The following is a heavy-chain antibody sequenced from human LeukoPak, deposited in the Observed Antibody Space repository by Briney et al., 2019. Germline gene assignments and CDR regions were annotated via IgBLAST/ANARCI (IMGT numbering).Heavy chain of an antibody. D-gene: IGHD4-11*01. CDR1: KFTFRHYG. CDR3: AKDAERGFDYSNSLHK. J-gene: IGHJ4*02. Sequence: GRSLRLSCAASKFTFRHYGMHWVRQAPGKGLEWVAVIWNDGSSQYYADSVKGRFTVSRDNSQNTLFLQMNNLRPEDTAVYCAKDAERGFDYSNSLHKWGQGTLVTVSS. V-gene: IGHV3-33*06. CDR2: IWNDGSSQ.